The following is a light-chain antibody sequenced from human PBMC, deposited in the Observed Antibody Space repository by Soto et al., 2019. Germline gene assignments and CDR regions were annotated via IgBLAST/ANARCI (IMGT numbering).Light chain of an antibody. CDR3: LVWDSSSDHRV. J-gene: IGLJ2*01. Sequence: SYERTQPPSVSVAPGKTARITCGGNNIGSKSVHWYQQKPGQAPVLVIYYDSDRPSGIPERFSGSNSGNTATLTISRVEAGDEADYYCLVWDSSSDHRVFGGGTKLTVL. V-gene: IGLV3-21*04. CDR2: YDS. CDR1: NIGSKS.